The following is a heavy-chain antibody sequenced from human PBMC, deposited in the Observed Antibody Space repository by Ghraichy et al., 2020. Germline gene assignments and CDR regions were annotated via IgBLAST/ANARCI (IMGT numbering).Heavy chain of an antibody. CDR3: ARERYGSRGKSYFAY. D-gene: IGHD3-10*01. J-gene: IGHJ4*02. V-gene: IGHV3-7*01. Sequence: GESLNISCAASGFTFSSYSMTWVRQAPGKGLEWVANIKQGRSEKYYVDSVKGRFTISRDNAKNSLYLQMNSLRAEDTAVYYCARERYGSRGKSYFAYFGQGSLVTVYS. CDR1: GFTFSSYS. CDR2: IKQGRSEK.